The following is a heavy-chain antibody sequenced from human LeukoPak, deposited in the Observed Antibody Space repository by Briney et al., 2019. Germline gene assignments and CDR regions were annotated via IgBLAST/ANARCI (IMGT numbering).Heavy chain of an antibody. CDR3: ARGTSYSSGWADAFDI. CDR1: RYTFTSYD. CDR2: MNPNSGNT. D-gene: IGHD6-19*01. Sequence: SVKVSCKASRYTFTSYDINWVRQATGQGLEWMGWMNPNSGNTGYAQKFQGRVTITRNTSISTAYMELSSLRSEDTAVNYCARGTSYSSGWADAFDIWGQGTMVTVSS. V-gene: IGHV1-8*03. J-gene: IGHJ3*02.